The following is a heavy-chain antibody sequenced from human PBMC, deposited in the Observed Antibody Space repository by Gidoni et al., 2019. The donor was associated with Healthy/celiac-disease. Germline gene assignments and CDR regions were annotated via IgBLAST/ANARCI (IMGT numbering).Heavy chain of an antibody. V-gene: IGHV4-30-2*01. Sequence: QLQLQESGSGLVKPSQTLSLTCAVSGGSISSGGYSWRWIRQPPGKGLEWIGYIYHSGRTYYNPSLKSRVTISVDRSKNQFALKLSAVTAADTAVYYCARAIKGYYFDYWGQGTLVTVSS. CDR1: GGSISSGGYS. CDR3: ARAIKGYYFDY. J-gene: IGHJ4*02. CDR2: IYHSGRT.